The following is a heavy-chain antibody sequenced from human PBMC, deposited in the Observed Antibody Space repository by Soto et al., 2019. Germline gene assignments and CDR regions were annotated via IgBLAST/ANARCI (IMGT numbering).Heavy chain of an antibody. D-gene: IGHD3-10*01. CDR1: GFTFSTYN. Sequence: EVQLVESGGGLVQPGGSLRLSCAASGFTFSTYNMNWVRQAPGKGLEWLSFISTSSRTIYYADSVKGRFTISRDNARNSRYLQMNNLRAEDTAVYYCASYGSGSFSFAYWGQGSLVTVSS. V-gene: IGHV3-48*01. J-gene: IGHJ4*02. CDR3: ASYGSGSFSFAY. CDR2: ISTSSRTI.